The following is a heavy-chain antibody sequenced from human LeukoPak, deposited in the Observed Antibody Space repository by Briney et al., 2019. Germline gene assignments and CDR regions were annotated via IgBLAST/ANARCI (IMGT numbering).Heavy chain of an antibody. CDR1: GGSVSNSNYY. D-gene: IGHD2-15*01. CDR3: AREMRNCSGNTRYSGFDP. CDR2: IYYTGNT. J-gene: IGHJ5*02. Sequence: SETLSLTCTVSGGSVSNSNYYWVWIRQSPGKGLEWIGNIYYTGNTYYNPSLKSRVTISVDASKNQFSLKLSSVTAADTAIYYCAREMRNCSGNTRYSGFDPWGQGTLVTVSS. V-gene: IGHV4-39*02.